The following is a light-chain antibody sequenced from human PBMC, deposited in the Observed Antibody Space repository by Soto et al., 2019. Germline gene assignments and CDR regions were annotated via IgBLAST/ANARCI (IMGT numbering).Light chain of an antibody. Sequence: QSALTQPPSASGSPGQSVTISCTGTSSDVGGYNYVSWYQQHPGKAPKLMIYEVSKRPSGVPDRFSGSKSGNTASLTVSGLQAEDEADYYSSSYAGSNTLGVFGPGTKVTVL. CDR2: EVS. J-gene: IGLJ1*01. CDR1: SSDVGGYNY. V-gene: IGLV2-8*01. CDR3: SSYAGSNTLGV.